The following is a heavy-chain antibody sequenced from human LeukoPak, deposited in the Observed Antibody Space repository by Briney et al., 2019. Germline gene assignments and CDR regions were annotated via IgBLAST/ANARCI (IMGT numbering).Heavy chain of an antibody. J-gene: IGHJ5*02. CDR3: ARVVPAANVLDP. CDR2: IYYSGST. CDR1: GGSISSGGYY. V-gene: IGHV4-31*03. Sequence: TPSETLSLTCTVSGGSISSGGYYWSWIRQHPGKGLEWIGYIYYSGSTYYNPSLKSRVTISVDTSKNQFSLKLSSVTAADTAVYYCARVVPAANVLDPWGQGTLVTVSS. D-gene: IGHD2-2*01.